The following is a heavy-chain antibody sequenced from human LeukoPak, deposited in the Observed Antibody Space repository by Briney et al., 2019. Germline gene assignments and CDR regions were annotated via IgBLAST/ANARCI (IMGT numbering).Heavy chain of an antibody. CDR2: ISSSSSYI. CDR1: GFTFSSYC. D-gene: IGHD2-2*01. Sequence: GGSLTLSCAASGFTFSSYCIIWVRQAPGKGLEWVSSISSSSSYIYYADSVKGRFTISRDNAKNSLYLQMNSLRAEHTAVYYCARDGSLGYCSSTSCPNWYFDLWGRGTLVTVSS. V-gene: IGHV3-21*01. CDR3: ARDGSLGYCSSTSCPNWYFDL. J-gene: IGHJ2*01.